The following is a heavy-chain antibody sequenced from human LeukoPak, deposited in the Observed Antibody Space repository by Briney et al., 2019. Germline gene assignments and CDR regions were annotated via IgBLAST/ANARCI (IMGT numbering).Heavy chain of an antibody. D-gene: IGHD1-14*01. CDR1: GFTVSGNC. Sequence: GGSLRLSCAASGFTVSGNCMNWVRQPPGKGLEWVSIIYIGGSTYYADSVKGRFTISRDNSKNTLYLQMNSLRAEDTAVYYCASPTTIYHSYGMDVWGQGTTVTVSS. CDR3: ASPTTIYHSYGMDV. CDR2: IYIGGST. V-gene: IGHV3-53*01. J-gene: IGHJ6*02.